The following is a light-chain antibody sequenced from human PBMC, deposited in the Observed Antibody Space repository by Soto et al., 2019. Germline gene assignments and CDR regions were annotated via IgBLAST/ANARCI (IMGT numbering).Light chain of an antibody. CDR1: QSVSITY. CDR2: GAS. CDR3: QQYASPPYT. Sequence: EIVLTQSPGILSLSPGERATLSCRASQSVSITYLAWYQQRPGQAPRLLIYGASNRATGIPDRFGGSGSGTDFTLTVSRLEPEDFAVYYCQQYASPPYTFGQGTILEF. V-gene: IGKV3-20*01. J-gene: IGKJ2*01.